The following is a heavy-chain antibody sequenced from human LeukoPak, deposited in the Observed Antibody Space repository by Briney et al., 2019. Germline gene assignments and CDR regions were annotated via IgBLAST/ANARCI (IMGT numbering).Heavy chain of an antibody. CDR2: IKEDGSEK. CDR1: GFTFSSSW. J-gene: IGHJ1*01. D-gene: IGHD1-14*01. CDR3: ARDRYFQY. Sequence: PGGSLRLSCAASGFTFSSSWMSWVRQATGKGLEWVANIKEDGSEKHYVDSVKGRFTISRENAKNSLHLQMNSLRAEDTAVYYCARDRYFQYWGQGTLVTVSS. V-gene: IGHV3-7*01.